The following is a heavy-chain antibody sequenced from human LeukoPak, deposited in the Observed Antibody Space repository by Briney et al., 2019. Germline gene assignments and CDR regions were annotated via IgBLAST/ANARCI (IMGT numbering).Heavy chain of an antibody. D-gene: IGHD5-12*01. Sequence: SETLSLTCTVSGYSISSGYYWGWIRQPPGKGLEYIGSMYHSGSTYYNPSLKSRLTISIDTSKNQFSLKLSSVAAADTAMYYCARDKSGATTFDYWGQGTLVTVSS. CDR3: ARDKSGATTFDY. J-gene: IGHJ4*02. CDR1: GYSISSGYY. V-gene: IGHV4-38-2*02. CDR2: MYHSGST.